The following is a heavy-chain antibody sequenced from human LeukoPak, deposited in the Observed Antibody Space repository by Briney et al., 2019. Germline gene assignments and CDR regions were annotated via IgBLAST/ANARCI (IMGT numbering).Heavy chain of an antibody. Sequence: AASVKVSCKASGYTFTGYFIHWVRQAPGQGLEWMGWINPNSGGTNYAQKFQGRVTMTRDTSISTAYMELSRLRSDDTAVYYCAREGNGRIAAAGTVFYILSWFDPWGQGTLVTVSS. D-gene: IGHD6-13*01. V-gene: IGHV1-2*02. J-gene: IGHJ5*02. CDR2: INPNSGGT. CDR3: AREGNGRIAAAGTVFYILSWFDP. CDR1: GYTFTGYF.